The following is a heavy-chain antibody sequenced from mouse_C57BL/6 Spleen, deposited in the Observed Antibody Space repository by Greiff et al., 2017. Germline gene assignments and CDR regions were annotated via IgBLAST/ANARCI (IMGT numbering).Heavy chain of an antibody. D-gene: IGHD1-1*01. CDR1: GYTFTSYW. CDR3: ARFYYSDSSFRYFEV. Sequence: VQLQPPGPELVKPGASVKLSCKASGYTFTSYWMHWVKQRPGQGLEWIGNINPSNGGTNYNEKFKSKATLTVDKSSSTAYMQLSSLTSEDSAVYYGARFYYSDSSFRYFEVWGTGTTVTVAS. CDR2: INPSNGGT. V-gene: IGHV1-53*01. J-gene: IGHJ1*03.